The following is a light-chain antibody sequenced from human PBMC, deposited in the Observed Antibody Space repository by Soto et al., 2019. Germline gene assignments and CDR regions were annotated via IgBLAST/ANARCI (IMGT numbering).Light chain of an antibody. CDR3: QHYGTSHT. Sequence: EIVLTQSPGTLSLSPGERATLSCRASQNVTSRYLAWYQQKPGQAPRLLIFGAFSRATGIPDRFSGSGSGTDFTLTISRLEPEDVAVYYCQHYGTSHTFGQGTKLE. J-gene: IGKJ2*01. V-gene: IGKV3-20*01. CDR2: GAF. CDR1: QNVTSRY.